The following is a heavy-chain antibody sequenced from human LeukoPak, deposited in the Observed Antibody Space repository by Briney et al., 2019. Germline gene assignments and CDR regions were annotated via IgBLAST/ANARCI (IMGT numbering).Heavy chain of an antibody. J-gene: IGHJ5*02. D-gene: IGHD2-15*01. Sequence: GGSLRLSCAATAFTFSSYAMTWVRQAPGKGLDWLSAISGSADYTYYADSVKGRFTIFRDNSKNTLYLQMNGLRVEDTAIYYCAKGYCSGGSCFSRSNWFDPWGQGTLVTVSS. V-gene: IGHV3-23*01. CDR2: ISGSADYT. CDR3: AKGYCSGGSCFSRSNWFDP. CDR1: AFTFSSYA.